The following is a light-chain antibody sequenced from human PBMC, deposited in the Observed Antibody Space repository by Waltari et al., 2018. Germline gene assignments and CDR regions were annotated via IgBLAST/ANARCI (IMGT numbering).Light chain of an antibody. CDR2: KAS. V-gene: IGKV1-5*03. CDR1: QSISAW. Sequence: DIQMTQSPSTLSASVGDRVTITCRASQSISAWLAWYQQKPGKAPKLLIYKASTLESGVPSRFSGSGSGTEFTLSISSLQPDDFATYYCQQYYSNLYTFGQGTKLEIK. J-gene: IGKJ2*01. CDR3: QQYYSNLYT.